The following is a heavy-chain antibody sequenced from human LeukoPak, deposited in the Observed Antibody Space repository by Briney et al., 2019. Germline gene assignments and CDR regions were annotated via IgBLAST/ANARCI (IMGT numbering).Heavy chain of an antibody. CDR2: INSDGSST. CDR3: AKDLRGVVPAALDY. Sequence: GGSLRLSCAASGFTFSNAWMSWVRQAPGKGLVWVSRINSDGSSTSYADSVKGRFTISRDNSKNRVFLQMNSLRAEDTAVYYCAKDLRGVVPAALDYWGQGTLVTVSS. V-gene: IGHV3-74*01. D-gene: IGHD2-2*01. J-gene: IGHJ4*02. CDR1: GFTFSNAW.